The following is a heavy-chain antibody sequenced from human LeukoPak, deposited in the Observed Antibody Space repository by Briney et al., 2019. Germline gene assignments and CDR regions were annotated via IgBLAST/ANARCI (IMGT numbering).Heavy chain of an antibody. D-gene: IGHD2-21*01. V-gene: IGHV3-48*03. CDR3: ARVYPVYSYFDY. CDR2: ISSSGSTI. CDR1: GFTFSSYE. J-gene: IGHJ4*02. Sequence: PGGSLRLSCAASGFTFSSYEMNWVRQAPGKGLEWVSYISSSGSTIYYADSVKGRFTISRDNAKNSLYLQMNSLRAEDTAVYYCARVYPVYSYFDYWGQGTLVTVSS.